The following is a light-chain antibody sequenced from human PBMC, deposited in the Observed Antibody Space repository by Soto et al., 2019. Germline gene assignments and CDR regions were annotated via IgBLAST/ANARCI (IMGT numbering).Light chain of an antibody. V-gene: IGKV3-20*01. Sequence: EIVLTQSPGTLSLSPRERATLSCRASQSVNSNYLAWYQQKPGQAPRLLIHGASHRATGIPDRFIGSGSGKDFSLIITRLEPEDFAVYYCQKYGSSPTFGQGTKLEIK. J-gene: IGKJ2*01. CDR2: GAS. CDR1: QSVNSNY. CDR3: QKYGSSPT.